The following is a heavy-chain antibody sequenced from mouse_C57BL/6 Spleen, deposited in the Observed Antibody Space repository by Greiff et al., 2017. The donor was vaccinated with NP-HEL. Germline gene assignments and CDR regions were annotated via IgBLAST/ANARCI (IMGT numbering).Heavy chain of an antibody. D-gene: IGHD1-1*01. CDR1: GYTFTSYG. CDR3: AREATTVAPFAY. CDR2: IYPRSGHT. Sequence: QVQLQQSGAELARPGASVKLSCKASGYTFTSYGISWVKQRTGQGLEWIGEIYPRSGHTYYNEKFKGKATLTADKASSTAYMELRSLTSEDSAVYFCAREATTVAPFAYWGKGTLVTVSA. V-gene: IGHV1-81*01. J-gene: IGHJ3*01.